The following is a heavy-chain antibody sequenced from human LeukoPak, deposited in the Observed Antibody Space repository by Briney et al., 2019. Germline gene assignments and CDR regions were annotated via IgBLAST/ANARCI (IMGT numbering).Heavy chain of an antibody. CDR1: GGTFSSYA. Sequence: SVKVSCKASGGTFSSYAISWVRQAPGQGLEWMGGIIPIFGTANYAQKFQGRVTITTDESTSTAYMELSSLRSEDTAVYYCARDYSGRRPGTDAFDIWGQGTMVTVSS. J-gene: IGHJ3*02. CDR3: ARDYSGRRPGTDAFDI. CDR2: IIPIFGTA. D-gene: IGHD1-26*01. V-gene: IGHV1-69*05.